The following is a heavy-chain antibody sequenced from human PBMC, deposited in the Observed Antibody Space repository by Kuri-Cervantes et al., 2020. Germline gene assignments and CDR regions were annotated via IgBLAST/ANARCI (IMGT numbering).Heavy chain of an antibody. CDR3: ARDRLNSYIYQPFYYMDV. V-gene: IGHV4-59*12. Sequence: SETLSLTCIVSGGFISSYYWSWIRQPPGKGLEWIGSIYHSGSTYYNPSLKSRVTISVDTSKNQFSLNLNSVTAADTAVYYCARDRLNSYIYQPFYYMDVWGTGTTVTVSS. D-gene: IGHD2-2*01. CDR1: GGFISSYY. CDR2: IYHSGST. J-gene: IGHJ6*03.